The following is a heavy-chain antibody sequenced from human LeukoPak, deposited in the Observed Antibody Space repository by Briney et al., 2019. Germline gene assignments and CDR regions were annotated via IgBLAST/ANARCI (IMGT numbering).Heavy chain of an antibody. D-gene: IGHD3-22*01. V-gene: IGHV3-11*01. CDR1: GFTFSDYY. J-gene: IGHJ4*02. CDR3: ARVHYYDSSVINGFDY. CDR2: ISSSGSTI. Sequence: PGGSLRLSCAASGFTFSDYYMSWIRQAPGKGLEWVSYISSSGSTIYYADSVKGRFTISRDNAKNSLYLQMNSLRAEDTAVYYCARVHYYDSSVINGFDYWGQGTLVTVSS.